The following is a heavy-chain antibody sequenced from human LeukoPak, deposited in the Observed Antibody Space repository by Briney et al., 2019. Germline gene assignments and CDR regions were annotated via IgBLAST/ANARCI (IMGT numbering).Heavy chain of an antibody. V-gene: IGHV1-46*03. CDR1: GYTFTNYY. CDR3: ARDPRNRNDGFYYYMDV. CDR2: INPSGVGT. J-gene: IGHJ6*03. Sequence: ASVKVSCKASGYTFTNYYMHWVRQAPGQGLEWMGIINPSGVGTTFAQGFQGRVTVTRDTSTSTVYMELSSLRSEDTAMYYCARDPRNRNDGFYYYMDVWGQGTTVTVSS. D-gene: IGHD1-1*01.